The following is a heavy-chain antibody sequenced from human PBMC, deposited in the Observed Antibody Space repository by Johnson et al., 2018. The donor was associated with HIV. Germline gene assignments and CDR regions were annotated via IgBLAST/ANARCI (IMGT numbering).Heavy chain of an antibody. CDR1: GFTFSSYG. Sequence: QMQLVESGGGVVQPGRSLRLSCAASGFTFSSYGMHWVRQAPGKGLEWVAVIWYDGSNKYYADSVKGRFTISRDNAKNSLYLQMNSLRAEDTALYYCAAYYDSSGYPRFGDAFDIWGQGTTVTVSS. CDR3: AAYYDSSGYPRFGDAFDI. J-gene: IGHJ3*02. D-gene: IGHD3-22*01. V-gene: IGHV3-33*03. CDR2: IWYDGSNK.